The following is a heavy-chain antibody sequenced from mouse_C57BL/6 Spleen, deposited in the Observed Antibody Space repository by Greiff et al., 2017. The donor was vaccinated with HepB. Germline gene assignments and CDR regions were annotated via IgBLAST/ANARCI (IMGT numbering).Heavy chain of an antibody. CDR2: IYPGDGDT. CDR3: ARRTAQATFAY. D-gene: IGHD3-2*02. V-gene: IGHV1-80*01. J-gene: IGHJ3*01. CDR1: GYAFSSYW. Sequence: QVHVKQSGAELVKPGASVKISCKASGYAFSSYWMNWVKQRPGKGLEWIGQIYPGDGDTNYNGKFKGKATLTADKSSSTAYMQLSSLTSEDSAVYFCARRTAQATFAYWGQGTLVTVSA.